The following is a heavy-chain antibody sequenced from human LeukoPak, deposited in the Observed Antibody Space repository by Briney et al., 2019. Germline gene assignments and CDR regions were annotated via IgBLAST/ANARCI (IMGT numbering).Heavy chain of an antibody. D-gene: IGHD3-10*01. CDR3: AKSQYSFGSGSTRPPFDH. Sequence: ASVKVSCKASGYTFGAYYMYWVRQAPGQGLEWMGWINPSSGGTYFAQKFEARVTLTRDTSISSAYMEMRGLTSDDTAIYYCAKSQYSFGSGSTRPPFDHWGPGTLITVSS. J-gene: IGHJ4*02. CDR2: INPSSGGT. V-gene: IGHV1-2*02. CDR1: GYTFGAYY.